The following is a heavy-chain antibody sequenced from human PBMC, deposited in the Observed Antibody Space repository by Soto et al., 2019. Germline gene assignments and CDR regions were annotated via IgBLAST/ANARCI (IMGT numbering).Heavy chain of an antibody. CDR3: AREQARDCSGGSCYSDTAMVPDYYYYYGMDV. D-gene: IGHD2-15*01. CDR1: GGTFSSYA. Sequence: ASVKVSCKASGGTFSSYAISWVRQAPGQGLEWMGGIIPIFGTANYAQKFQGRVTITADESTSTAYMELSSLRSEDTAVYYCAREQARDCSGGSCYSDTAMVPDYYYYYGMDVWGQGTTVTVSS. J-gene: IGHJ6*02. CDR2: IIPIFGTA. V-gene: IGHV1-69*13.